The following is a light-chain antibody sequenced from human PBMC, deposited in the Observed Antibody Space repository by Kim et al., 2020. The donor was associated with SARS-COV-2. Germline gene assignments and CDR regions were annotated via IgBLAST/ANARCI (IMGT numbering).Light chain of an antibody. CDR1: QSISSW. CDR2: DAS. V-gene: IGKV1-5*01. Sequence: DIQMTQSPSTLSASVGDRVTITCRASQSISSWLAWYQQKSGKAPKFLIYDASSLESGVPSRFSGSGSGTEFTLTISSLQPDDFANYYCQQYNSYPYTFGQGTKLEI. CDR3: QQYNSYPYT. J-gene: IGKJ2*01.